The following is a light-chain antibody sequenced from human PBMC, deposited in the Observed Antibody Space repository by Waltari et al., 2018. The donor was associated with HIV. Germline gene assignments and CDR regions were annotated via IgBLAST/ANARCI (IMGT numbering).Light chain of an antibody. CDR1: SSNIGRTS. CDR3: ASWEDSLNGVV. J-gene: IGLJ2*01. V-gene: IGLV1-44*01. CDR2: SDN. Sequence: QSVLTQPPSASGTPGQRVSMSCSGSSSNIGRTSVNWYQQLPGTAPKLLIYSDNLRPVGVPDRFSGSKSGTSGSLAISGLQSEDEAVYYCASWEDSLNGVVFGGGTKLTVL.